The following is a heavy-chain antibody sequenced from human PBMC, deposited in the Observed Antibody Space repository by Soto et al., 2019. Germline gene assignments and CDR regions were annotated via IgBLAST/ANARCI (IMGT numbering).Heavy chain of an antibody. J-gene: IGHJ6*02. CDR3: VKDLNFDFWTGYRYYAMEI. D-gene: IGHD3-3*01. V-gene: IGHV3-23*01. CDR1: GFTFSSYA. CDR2: INGNGRKT. Sequence: EEQLLESGGDLVQPGGSLKLSCAASGFTFSSYARNWVRQAPGKGLEWVSSINGNGRKTSYADSVRGRFTISRDNSKKTLFLHVNSLRAEDTAGYYCVKDLNFDFWTGYRYYAMEIWGQGTTVTVS.